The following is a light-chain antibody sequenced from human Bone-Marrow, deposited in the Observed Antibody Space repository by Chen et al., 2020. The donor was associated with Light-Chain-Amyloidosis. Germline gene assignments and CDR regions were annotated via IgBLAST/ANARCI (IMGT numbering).Light chain of an antibody. J-gene: IGLJ3*02. CDR1: NIGSTS. CDR3: QVWDRSSDRPV. Sequence: SYVLTQPSSVSVASGQTATIACGGNNIGSTSVKWYQQTPGQAPLLVVYDDSDRPSGIPERLSGSNSGNTATLTISRVEAGDEADYYCQVWDRSSDRPVFGGGTKLTVL. CDR2: DDS. V-gene: IGLV3-21*02.